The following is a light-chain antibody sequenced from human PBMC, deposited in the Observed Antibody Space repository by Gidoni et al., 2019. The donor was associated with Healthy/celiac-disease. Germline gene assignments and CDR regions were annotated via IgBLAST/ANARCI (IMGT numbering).Light chain of an antibody. V-gene: IGLV2-23*02. CDR2: EVS. J-gene: IGLJ1*01. CDR1: SSDVGIYNL. CDR3: CSYAGNSTYV. Sequence: QSALTQPASVSVSPGQSLTISCTGTSSDVGIYNLVSWYQQHPGKAPKLMIYEVSKGPSGVSNRFSGSKSGNTAALTISGLQAEDEADYYCCSYAGNSTYVFGTGTKVTVL.